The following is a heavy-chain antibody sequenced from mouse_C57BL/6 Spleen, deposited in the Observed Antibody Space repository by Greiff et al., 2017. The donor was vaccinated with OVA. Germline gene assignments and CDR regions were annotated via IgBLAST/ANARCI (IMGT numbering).Heavy chain of an antibody. V-gene: IGHV1-26*01. Sequence: EVQLQQSGPELVKPGASVKISCKASGYTFTDYYMNWVKQSHGKSLEWIGDINPNNGGTSYNQKFKGKATLTVDKSSSTAYMELRSLTSDDSAVNDCASGRLYSTSPFIDHWGKGTTLTVPS. CDR1: GYTFTDYY. J-gene: IGHJ2*01. CDR3: ASGRLYSTSPFIDH. D-gene: IGHD2-5*01. CDR2: INPNNGGT.